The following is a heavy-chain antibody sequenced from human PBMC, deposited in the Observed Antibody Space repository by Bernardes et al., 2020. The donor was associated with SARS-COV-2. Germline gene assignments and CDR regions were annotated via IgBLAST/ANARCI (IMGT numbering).Heavy chain of an antibody. CDR1: GFTFSNAW. V-gene: IGHV3-15*01. J-gene: IGHJ4*02. CDR2: IKRKADGGTT. CDR3: TAHRDFDY. Sequence: GGSLRLSCAASGFTFSNAWMSWVRQAPGKGLEWVGRIKRKADGGTTEYAAPVKGRFTISRDDSKNTLYLQMNSLKTEDTAVYYCTAHRDFDYWGQGTLVTVSS.